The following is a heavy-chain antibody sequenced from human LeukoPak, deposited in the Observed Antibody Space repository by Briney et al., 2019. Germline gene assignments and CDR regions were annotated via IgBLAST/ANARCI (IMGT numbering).Heavy chain of an antibody. D-gene: IGHD3-3*01. V-gene: IGHV3-30-3*01. CDR3: AKDPKYYDFWGGSYFDY. Sequence: GGSLRLSCAASGFTFTNYPMGWVRQAPGEGLEWVTVISYDENNEYYADSVRGRFTISRDNSKNTLYLQMNSLRAEDTAVYYCAKDPKYYDFWGGSYFDYWGQGTLVTVSS. CDR2: ISYDENNE. CDR1: GFTFTNYP. J-gene: IGHJ4*02.